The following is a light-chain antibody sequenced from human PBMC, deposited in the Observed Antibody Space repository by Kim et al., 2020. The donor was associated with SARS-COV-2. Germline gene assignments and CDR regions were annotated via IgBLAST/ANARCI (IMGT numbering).Light chain of an antibody. CDR3: CSYAGSSTSPYV. J-gene: IGLJ1*01. CDR2: EVS. V-gene: IGLV2-23*02. CDR1: SSDVGSYNL. Sequence: QSALTQPASVSGSPGQSITISCTGTSSDVGSYNLVSWYQQHPGKAPKLMIYEVSKRPSGVSNRFSGSKSGNTASLTISGLQAEDEADYYCCSYAGSSTSPYVFGPGTKVTVL.